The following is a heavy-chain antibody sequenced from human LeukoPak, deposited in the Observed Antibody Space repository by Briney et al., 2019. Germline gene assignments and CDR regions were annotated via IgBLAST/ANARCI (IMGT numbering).Heavy chain of an antibody. D-gene: IGHD2/OR15-2a*01. Sequence: SETLSLICAVSGASLTSNWWRWVRQSPGKGLEWIGEIHHSASPNYNTSLKSRVTLSLDKSQNQFSLTVTSVPAEDTAVYYCARHIGILGKWGFDYWGQGTLVTVSS. CDR1: GASLTSNW. CDR3: ARHIGILGKWGFDY. J-gene: IGHJ4*02. CDR2: IHHSASP. V-gene: IGHV4/OR15-8*01.